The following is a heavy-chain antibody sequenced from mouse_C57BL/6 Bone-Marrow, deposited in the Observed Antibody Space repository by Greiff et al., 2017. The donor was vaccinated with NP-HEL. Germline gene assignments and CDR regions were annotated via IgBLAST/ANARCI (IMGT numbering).Heavy chain of an antibody. CDR2: IDPENGDT. CDR3: TTWNDGYLFYFDY. V-gene: IGHV14-4*01. CDR1: GFNIKDDY. J-gene: IGHJ2*01. Sequence: VQLQQSGAELVRPGASVKLSCTASGFNIKDDYMHWVKQRPEQGLEWIGWIDPENGDTEYASKFQGKATITADTYSNTAYLQLSSLTSEDTAVYYCTTWNDGYLFYFDYWGQGTTLTVSS. D-gene: IGHD2-3*01.